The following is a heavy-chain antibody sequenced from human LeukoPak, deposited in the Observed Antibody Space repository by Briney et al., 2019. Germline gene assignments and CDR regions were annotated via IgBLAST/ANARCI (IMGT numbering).Heavy chain of an antibody. V-gene: IGHV4-39*07. CDR3: ARKKRGYSYGRNLDAFDI. J-gene: IGHJ3*02. Sequence: SETLSLTCTVSGGSISSSSYYWGWIRQPPGKGLEWIGSIYYSGSTYYNPSLKSRVTISVDTSKNQFSLKLSSVTAADTAVYYCARKKRGYSYGRNLDAFDIWGQGTMVTVSS. CDR2: IYYSGST. CDR1: GGSISSSSYY. D-gene: IGHD5-18*01.